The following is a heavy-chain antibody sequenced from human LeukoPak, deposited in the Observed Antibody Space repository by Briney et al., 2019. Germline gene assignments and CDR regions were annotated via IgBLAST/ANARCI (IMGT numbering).Heavy chain of an antibody. D-gene: IGHD5-24*01. V-gene: IGHV3-21*01. J-gene: IGHJ4*02. CDR1: GFTFSSYS. CDR2: ISSSSSHI. CDR3: ARDKVATIDY. Sequence: GGSLRLSCAASGFTFSSYSMNWVRQAPGKGLEWVSSISSSSSHIYYADSVKGRFTISRDNAKNSLYLQINSLRAEDTAVYYCARDKVATIDYWGQGTLVTVSS.